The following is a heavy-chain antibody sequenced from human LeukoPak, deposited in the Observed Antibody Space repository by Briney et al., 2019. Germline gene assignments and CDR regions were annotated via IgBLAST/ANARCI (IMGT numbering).Heavy chain of an antibody. CDR1: GFTFGDYA. CDR3: TRVQGSSPS. J-gene: IGHJ4*02. Sequence: PGRSLRLSCTASGFTFGDYAMSWVRQAPGKGLEWVGFIRSKAYGGTTEYAASVKGRFTISRDDSKSIAYLQMNSLKTEDTAVYYCTRVQGSSPSWGQGTLVTVSS. V-gene: IGHV3-49*04. D-gene: IGHD2-2*01. CDR2: IRSKAYGGTT.